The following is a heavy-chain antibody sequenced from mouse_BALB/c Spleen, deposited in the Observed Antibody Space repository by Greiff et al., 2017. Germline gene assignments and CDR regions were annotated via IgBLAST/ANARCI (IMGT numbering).Heavy chain of an antibody. J-gene: IGHJ3*01. CDR3: ARAAYYRYGFAY. CDR2: IWSGGST. V-gene: IGHV2-2*02. CDR1: GFSLTSYG. D-gene: IGHD2-14*01. Sequence: VMLVESGPGLVQPSQSLSITCTVSGFSLTSYGVHWVRQSPGKGLEWLGVIWSGGSTDYNAAFISRLSISKDNSKSQVFFKMNSLQANDTAIYYCARAAYYRYGFAYWGQGTLVTVSA.